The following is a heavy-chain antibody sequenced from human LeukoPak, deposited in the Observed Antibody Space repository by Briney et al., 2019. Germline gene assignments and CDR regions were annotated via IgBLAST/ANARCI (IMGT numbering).Heavy chain of an antibody. CDR2: IYYSGST. CDR1: GGSISSYY. V-gene: IGHV4-59*01. CDR3: ARDSVGFDY. J-gene: IGHJ4*02. Sequence: PSETLSLTCTVSGGSISSYYWSWIRQPPGKGLEWIGYIYYSGSTNYNPSLKSRVTISVDTSKNQFSLKLSSVTAADTAVYYCARDSVGFDYWGRGTLVTVSS.